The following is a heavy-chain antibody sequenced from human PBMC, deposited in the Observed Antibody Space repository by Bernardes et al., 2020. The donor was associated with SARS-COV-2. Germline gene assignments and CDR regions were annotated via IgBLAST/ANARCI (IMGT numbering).Heavy chain of an antibody. CDR3: TRDQQAYLDSSGFAHSFDV. D-gene: IGHD3-22*01. Sequence: GSLRLSCAASGFTFSRNTMNWVRQAPGKGLEWVSTISSSGTYIYYADSVKGRFTISRDNAKNSLYLQMNGLRAEDAAVYYCTRDQQAYLDSSGFAHSFDVWGLGTMVTVSS. V-gene: IGHV3-21*01. CDR2: ISSSGTYI. J-gene: IGHJ3*01. CDR1: GFTFSRNT.